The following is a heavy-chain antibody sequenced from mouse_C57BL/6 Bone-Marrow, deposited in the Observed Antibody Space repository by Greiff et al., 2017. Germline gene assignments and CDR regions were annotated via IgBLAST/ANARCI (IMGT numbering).Heavy chain of an antibody. CDR1: GYAFSSSW. V-gene: IGHV1-82*01. J-gene: IGHJ4*01. CDR2: IYPGDGDT. Sequence: QVQLQQSGPELVKPGASVKISCKASGYAFSSSWMNWVKQRPGKGLEWIGRIYPGDGDTNYNGKFKGKATLTADKSSSTAYMQLSSLTSEDSAVYFCAPSGGYDGYAKDDWGQRTSVTGS. D-gene: IGHD2-14*01. CDR3: APSGGYDGYAKDD.